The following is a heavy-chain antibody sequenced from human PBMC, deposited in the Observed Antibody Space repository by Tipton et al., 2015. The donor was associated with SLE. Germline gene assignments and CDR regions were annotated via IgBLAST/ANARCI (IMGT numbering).Heavy chain of an antibody. CDR3: ARDEDIVVGSLDI. D-gene: IGHD2-15*01. Sequence: LRLSCTVSGGSINSHSWSWIRQPPGKGLEWIGYISYRGSTYYNWSLKSRVTISLDTSKNQFSLKLISVTAADTAVYYCARDEDIVVGSLDIWAKGQWSASLQ. J-gene: IGHJ3*02. V-gene: IGHV4-59*11. CDR2: ISYRGST. CDR1: GGSINSHS.